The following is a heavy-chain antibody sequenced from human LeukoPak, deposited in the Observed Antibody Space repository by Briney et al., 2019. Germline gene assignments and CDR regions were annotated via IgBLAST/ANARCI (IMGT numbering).Heavy chain of an antibody. Sequence: SSQTLSLTCTVSGGSISRGSYFWSWIRQPAGKGLEWIGRFYTSGTPNYNPSLKSRVTISVDTSRNQFSLKLSSVTAADTAVYYCARELGGGITIWDWNSSGYSDFDYWGQGTLVTVSS. CDR1: GGSISRGSYF. CDR3: ARELGGGITIWDWNSSGYSDFDY. V-gene: IGHV4-61*02. D-gene: IGHD3-22*01. CDR2: FYTSGTP. J-gene: IGHJ4*02.